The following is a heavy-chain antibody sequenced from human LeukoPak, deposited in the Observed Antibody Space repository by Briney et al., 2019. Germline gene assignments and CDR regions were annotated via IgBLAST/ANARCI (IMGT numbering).Heavy chain of an antibody. CDR1: GGSISSCDYY. CDR3: ARTTYYYDSSGYYPLPFDY. J-gene: IGHJ4*02. CDR2: IYYSGSS. V-gene: IGHV4-30-4*08. D-gene: IGHD3-22*01. Sequence: SETLSLTCTVSGGSISSCDYYWSWIRQPPGKGLEWIGNIYYSGSSYYNPSLKSRVTISVDTSKNQFSLKLSSVTAADTAVYYCARTTYYYDSSGYYPLPFDYWGQGTLVTVSS.